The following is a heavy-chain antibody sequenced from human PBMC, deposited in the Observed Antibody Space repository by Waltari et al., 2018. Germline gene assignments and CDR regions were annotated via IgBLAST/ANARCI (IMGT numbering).Heavy chain of an antibody. CDR1: GFTSRGNW. CDR2: INGDGSST. J-gene: IGHJ4*02. Sequence: VQLVESGGGLVQPGGSLRVSCAASGFTSRGNWMHWVRQAPGKGLVWVSHINGDGSSTSYADSVNGRFTISRDDAKNTLYLQMNSLRAEDTAVYYCARDYYHSISHWGQGTLVTVSS. V-gene: IGHV3-74*01. CDR3: ARDYYHSISH. D-gene: IGHD1-26*01.